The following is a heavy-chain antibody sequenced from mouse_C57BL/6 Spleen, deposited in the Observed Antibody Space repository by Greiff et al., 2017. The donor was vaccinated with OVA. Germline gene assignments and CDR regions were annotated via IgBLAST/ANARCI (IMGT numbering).Heavy chain of an antibody. CDR2: IYPGNSDT. D-gene: IGHD1-1*01. CDR3: TRGRTTVVATDFDY. CDR1: GYTFTSYW. V-gene: IGHV1-5*01. Sequence: EVQLQQSGTVLARPGASVKMSCKTSGYTFTSYWMHWVKQRPGQGLEWIGAIYPGNSDTSYNQKFKGKAKLTAVTSASTAYMELSSLTNEDSAVYYCTRGRTTVVATDFDYWGQGTTLTVSS. J-gene: IGHJ2*01.